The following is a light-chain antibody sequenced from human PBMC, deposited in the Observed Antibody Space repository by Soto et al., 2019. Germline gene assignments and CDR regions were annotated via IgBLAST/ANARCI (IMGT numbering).Light chain of an antibody. V-gene: IGKV1-33*01. J-gene: IGKJ5*01. CDR3: QQGYTSAIT. Sequence: DIQMTQSPSSLSASVGDRVTITCQASQDIKNYLNWYQQKSGKAPKLLIYDASDLETGVPSRFSGSGSGTDFTFTVNSLQPEDFATYYCQQGYTSAITFGQGTRLEIK. CDR1: QDIKNY. CDR2: DAS.